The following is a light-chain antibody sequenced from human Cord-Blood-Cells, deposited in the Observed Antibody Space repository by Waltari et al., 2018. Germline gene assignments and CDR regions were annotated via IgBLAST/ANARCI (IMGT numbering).Light chain of an antibody. CDR1: SSDVGSYNL. CDR2: EGS. V-gene: IGLV2-23*01. Sequence: QSALTQPASVSGSPGQSITISCTGTSSDVGSYNLVSWYQQHPGKAPKLMIYEGSKRPSVVSNRFSGSKSGNTASLTISGLQAEDEADYYCCSYAGRVFGGGTKLTVL. CDR3: CSYAGRV. J-gene: IGLJ3*02.